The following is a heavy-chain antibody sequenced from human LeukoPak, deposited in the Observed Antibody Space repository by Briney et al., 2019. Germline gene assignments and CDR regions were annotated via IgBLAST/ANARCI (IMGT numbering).Heavy chain of an antibody. D-gene: IGHD2-2*01. CDR1: GGSISGYY. CDR2: IYYSGST. V-gene: IGHV4-59*12. J-gene: IGHJ6*02. CDR3: ARGPRGYCSSTSCPTPYYGMDV. Sequence: SETLSLTCTVSGGSISGYYWTWIRQPPGKGLEWIGYIYYSGSTNYHPSLKSRVTLSVDTSKNQFSLKLSPVTAADTAVYYCARGPRGYCSSTSCPTPYYGMDVWGQGTTVTVSS.